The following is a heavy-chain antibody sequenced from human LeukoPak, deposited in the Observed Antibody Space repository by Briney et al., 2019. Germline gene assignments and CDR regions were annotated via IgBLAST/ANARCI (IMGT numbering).Heavy chain of an antibody. D-gene: IGHD3-10*01. Sequence: PGGSLRLSCAASGFTFSSYAMTWVRQAPGKGLECVSAISASGGSTYYADSVKGRFTISRDNSKNTLYLQMNSLRAEDTAVYYCARVTYGSGTYGAFDYWGQGTLVTVSS. CDR1: GFTFSSYA. CDR3: ARVTYGSGTYGAFDY. J-gene: IGHJ4*02. V-gene: IGHV3-23*01. CDR2: ISASGGST.